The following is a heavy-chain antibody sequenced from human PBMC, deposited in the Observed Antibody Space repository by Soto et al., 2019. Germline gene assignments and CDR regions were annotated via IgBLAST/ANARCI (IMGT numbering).Heavy chain of an antibody. Sequence: SETLSLTCTVSGGSISSSSYYWGWIRQPPGKGLEWIGSIYYSGSTYYNPSLKSRVTISVDTSKNQFSLKLSSVTAADTAVYYCARHIAPWFGELFDLISGFDYWGQGTLVTVSS. CDR2: IYYSGST. CDR1: GGSISSSSYY. J-gene: IGHJ4*02. D-gene: IGHD3-10*01. CDR3: ARHIAPWFGELFDLISGFDY. V-gene: IGHV4-39*01.